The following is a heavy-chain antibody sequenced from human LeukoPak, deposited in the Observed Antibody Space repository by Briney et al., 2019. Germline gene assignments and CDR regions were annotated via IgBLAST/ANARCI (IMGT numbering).Heavy chain of an antibody. CDR1: GFTFSNYW. V-gene: IGHV3-30*02. D-gene: IGHD6-19*01. Sequence: QPGGSLRLSCAASGFTFSNYWMHWVRQAPGKGLEWVAFIRYDGSNKYYADSVKGRFTISRDNSKNTLYLQMNSLRAEDTAVYYCAKDQGNERSGWYGDYFDYWGQGTLVTVSS. CDR2: IRYDGSNK. CDR3: AKDQGNERSGWYGDYFDY. J-gene: IGHJ4*02.